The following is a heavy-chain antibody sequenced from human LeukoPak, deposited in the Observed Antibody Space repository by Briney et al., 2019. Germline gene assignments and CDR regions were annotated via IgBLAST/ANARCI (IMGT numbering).Heavy chain of an antibody. CDR1: GGSVSKYY. J-gene: IGHJ6*02. V-gene: IGHV4-59*02. D-gene: IGHD4-17*01. CDR3: AREDPQTTVPEGLDV. Sequence: PSETLSLTCTVSGGSVSKYYWSWIRQSQGKGLEWIGYIYYSGTTNSNPSLKSRVTISVDTSKNQFSLQLRSVTAADTAVYYCAREDPQTTVPEGLDVWGQGTTVIVSS. CDR2: IYYSGTT.